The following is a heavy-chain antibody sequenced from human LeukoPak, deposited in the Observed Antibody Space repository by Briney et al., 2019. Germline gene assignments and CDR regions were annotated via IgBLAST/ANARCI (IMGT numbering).Heavy chain of an antibody. D-gene: IGHD6-19*01. J-gene: IGHJ4*02. V-gene: IGHV1-18*04. CDR2: ISAYNGNT. CDR3: ARDEGSGWYNY. CDR1: GYTLTNCY. Sequence: GASVKVSCKASGYTLTNCYVHWVRQAPGQGLEWMGWISAYNGNTKYTQKLQGRVTMTTDTSTSTAYMEVRSLRSDDTAVYYCARDEGSGWYNYWGQGTLVTVSS.